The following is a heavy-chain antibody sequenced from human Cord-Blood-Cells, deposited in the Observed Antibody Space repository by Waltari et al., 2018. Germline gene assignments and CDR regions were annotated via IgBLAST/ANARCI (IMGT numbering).Heavy chain of an antibody. V-gene: IGHV4-34*01. J-gene: IGHJ3*02. CDR3: ARGSRSGWYRGAFDI. CDR1: GGSFSGYY. Sequence: QVQLQQWGAGLLKPSETLSLTCAVYGGSFSGYYWIWIRQPPGKGLEWIGKINHSGRTNYNPHLKRRVTISVDTSKNQFSPKLSSVTAAGTAVYYCARGSRSGWYRGAFDIWGQGTMVTVSS. D-gene: IGHD6-19*01. CDR2: INHSGRT.